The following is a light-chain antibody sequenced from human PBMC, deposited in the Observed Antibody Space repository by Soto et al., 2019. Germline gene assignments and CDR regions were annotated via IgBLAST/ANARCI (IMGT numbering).Light chain of an antibody. CDR1: QDINSY. CDR3: QQYNIYPLT. Sequence: DVQMTQSPSSLSASVGDRVTITCRASQDINSYLAWYQQKPGNAPKSLIYAASSLQTAVPSRFDGSESRTDFTLTISNLQPEDSATYYCQQYNIYPLTFGGGTKVEIK. CDR2: AAS. J-gene: IGKJ4*01. V-gene: IGKV1D-16*01.